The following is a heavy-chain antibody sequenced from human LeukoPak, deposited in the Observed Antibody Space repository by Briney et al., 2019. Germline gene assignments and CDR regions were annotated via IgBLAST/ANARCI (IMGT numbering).Heavy chain of an antibody. V-gene: IGHV4-38-2*01. CDR2: IYHSGST. CDR3: ARYQLLSRSGWFDP. CDR1: GYSISSGYY. J-gene: IGHJ5*02. Sequence: PSETLSLTCAVSGYSISSGYYWGWIRQPPGKGLEWIGSIYHSGSTYYNPSLKSRVTISVDTSKNQFSLKLSSVTAADTAVYCCARYQLLSRSGWFDPWGQGTLVTVSS. D-gene: IGHD2-2*01.